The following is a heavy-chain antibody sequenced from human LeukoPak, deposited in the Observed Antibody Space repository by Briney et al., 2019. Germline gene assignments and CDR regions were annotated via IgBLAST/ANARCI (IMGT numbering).Heavy chain of an antibody. CDR1: GFTFSSYA. Sequence: GGSLRLSCAASGFTFSSYAMSWVRQAPGKGLEWVSAISGSGGSTYYADSVKGRFTISRDNSKNTLYLQMNSLRAEDTAVYYCAKEGYSGYDYPSDFDYWGQGTLVTVSS. CDR3: AKEGYSGYDYPSDFDY. CDR2: ISGSGGST. J-gene: IGHJ4*02. D-gene: IGHD5-12*01. V-gene: IGHV3-23*01.